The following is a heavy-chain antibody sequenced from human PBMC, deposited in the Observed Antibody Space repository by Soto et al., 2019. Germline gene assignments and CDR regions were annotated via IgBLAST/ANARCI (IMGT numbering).Heavy chain of an antibody. Sequence: QVQLVQSGAEVKKPGASVKVSCKASGYTFTSYGISWVRQAPGQGLEWMGWISTYNGNTNYAQKLQGRVTMTTDTSTSTAYMELRSLRSDDTAVYYCARVGGIVGATFGHWYFDLWGRGTLVTVSS. V-gene: IGHV1-18*01. J-gene: IGHJ2*01. CDR2: ISTYNGNT. CDR1: GYTFTSYG. CDR3: ARVGGIVGATFGHWYFDL. D-gene: IGHD1-26*01.